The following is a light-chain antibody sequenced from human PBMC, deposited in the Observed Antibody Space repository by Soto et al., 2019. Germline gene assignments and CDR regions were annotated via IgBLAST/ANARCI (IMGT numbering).Light chain of an antibody. J-gene: IGKJ4*01. Sequence: DIQMTQSPSTLSASVGDRVTITCRVSQSISSWLAWYQQKPGKAPKLLIYKASSLESGVPSRFSGSGSGTEFTLTISSLQPDDFAIYYCQQYKSFSLTFGGGTKVEIK. CDR1: QSISSW. CDR2: KAS. CDR3: QQYKSFSLT. V-gene: IGKV1-5*03.